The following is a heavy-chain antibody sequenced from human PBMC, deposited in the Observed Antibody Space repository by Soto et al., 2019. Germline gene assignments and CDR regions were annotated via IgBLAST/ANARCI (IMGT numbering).Heavy chain of an antibody. Sequence: PGESLKISCKGSGYSFTSYWIGWVRQMPGKGLEWMGIIYPGDSDTRYSPSFQGQVTISADKSISTAYLQWSSLKASDTAMYYCARRDDSSGYPSNSSDPWGQGPLVTLSS. V-gene: IGHV5-51*01. CDR3: ARRDDSSGYPSNSSDP. D-gene: IGHD3-22*01. J-gene: IGHJ5*02. CDR1: GYSFTSYW. CDR2: IYPGDSDT.